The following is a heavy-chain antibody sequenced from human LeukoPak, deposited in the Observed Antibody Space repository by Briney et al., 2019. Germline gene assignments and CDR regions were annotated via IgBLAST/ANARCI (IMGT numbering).Heavy chain of an antibody. CDR1: GYTFTSYG. CDR2: ISAYNGNT. J-gene: IGHJ6*02. CDR3: ARDIGSSWLVSGMDV. Sequence: GASVKVSCKASGYTFTSYGISWVRQAPGQGLEWMGWISAYNGNTNYAQRLQGRVTMTTDTSTSTAYMELRSLRSDDTAVYYCARDIGSSWLVSGMDVWGQGTTVTVSS. V-gene: IGHV1-18*01. D-gene: IGHD6-13*01.